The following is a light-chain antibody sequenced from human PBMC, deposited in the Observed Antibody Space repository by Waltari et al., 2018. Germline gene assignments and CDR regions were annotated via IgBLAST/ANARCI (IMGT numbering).Light chain of an antibody. CDR1: QSFTRY. V-gene: IGKV3-20*01. CDR2: DAS. J-gene: IGKJ1*01. CDR3: QHYVRLPVT. Sequence: EIVLTQSPGTLSLSPVERATLSCRASQSFTRYLAWYQNKPGQAPRHLIYDASTRADCIADRFSGSGFGTDFTLTISRLEPEDSAVYYCQHYVRLPVTFGQGTKVEIK.